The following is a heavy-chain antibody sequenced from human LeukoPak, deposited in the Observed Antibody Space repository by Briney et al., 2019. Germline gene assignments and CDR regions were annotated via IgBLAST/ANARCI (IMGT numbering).Heavy chain of an antibody. V-gene: IGHV1-24*01. CDR2: FDPEDGET. J-gene: IGHJ3*02. Sequence: ASVKVSCKVSGYTLTELSMHWVRQAPGKGLEWMGGFDPEDGETIYAQKFQGRVTMTEDTSTDTAYMELSSLRSEDTAVYYCATTKGFYDSSGYHHDAFDIWGQGTMVTVSS. CDR3: ATTKGFYDSSGYHHDAFDI. D-gene: IGHD3-22*01. CDR1: GYTLTELS.